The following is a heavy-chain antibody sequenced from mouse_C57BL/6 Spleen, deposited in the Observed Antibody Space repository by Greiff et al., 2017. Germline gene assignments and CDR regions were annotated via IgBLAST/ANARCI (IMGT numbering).Heavy chain of an antibody. CDR3: ARHYYGSPYFDY. CDR1: GFNIKDYY. D-gene: IGHD1-1*01. Sequence: VQLQQSGAELVKPGASVKLSCTASGFNIKDYYMHWVKQRTEQGLEWIGRIDPEDGETKYAPKFPGKATITADTSSNTAYLQLSSLTSEDTAVYYCARHYYGSPYFDYWGQGTTLTVSS. V-gene: IGHV14-2*01. J-gene: IGHJ2*01. CDR2: IDPEDGET.